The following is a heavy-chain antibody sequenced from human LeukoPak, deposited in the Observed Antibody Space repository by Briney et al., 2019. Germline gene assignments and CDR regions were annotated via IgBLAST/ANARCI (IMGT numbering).Heavy chain of an antibody. Sequence: GSLRLSCAASGFTFSSYDMHWVRQATGKGLEWVSAIGTAGDTYYPGSVKGRFTISRENAKNSLYLQMNSLRAGDTAVYYCARRPGYCTNGVCYTPPRFDYWGQGTLVTVSS. V-gene: IGHV3-13*01. CDR2: IGTAGDT. CDR3: ARRPGYCTNGVCYTPPRFDY. D-gene: IGHD2-8*01. J-gene: IGHJ4*02. CDR1: GFTFSSYD.